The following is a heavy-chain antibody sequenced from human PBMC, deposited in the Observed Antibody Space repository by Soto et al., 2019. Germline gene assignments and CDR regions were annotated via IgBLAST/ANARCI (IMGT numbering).Heavy chain of an antibody. CDR1: GFTFDDYA. CDR3: AKDGALSGSEYFQH. D-gene: IGHD5-12*01. Sequence: GGSLRLSCAASGFTFDDYAIHWVRQAPGKGLEWVSGISWNSGSIGYADSVKGRFTISRDNAKNSLYLQMNSLRAEDTALYYCAKDGALSGSEYFQHWGQGTLVTVSS. J-gene: IGHJ1*01. V-gene: IGHV3-9*01. CDR2: ISWNSGSI.